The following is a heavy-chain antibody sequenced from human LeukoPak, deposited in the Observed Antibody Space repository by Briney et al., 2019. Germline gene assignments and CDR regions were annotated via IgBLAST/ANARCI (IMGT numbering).Heavy chain of an antibody. CDR1: GFIFSNYG. V-gene: IGHV3-30*02. CDR3: ARIGLGRDAYNSFDF. Sequence: PGGSLRLSCAASGFIFSNYGMHWVRQAPGKGLEWVASTRYDGSYEYYAHSVKGRFTISRDNVENSLYLQMNNLRGEDTGVYFCARIGLGRDAYNSFDFWGQGTLVTVSS. CDR2: TRYDGSYE. D-gene: IGHD5-24*01. J-gene: IGHJ4*02.